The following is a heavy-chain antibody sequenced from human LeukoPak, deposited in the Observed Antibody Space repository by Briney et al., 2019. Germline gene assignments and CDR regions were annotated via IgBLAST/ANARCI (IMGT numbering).Heavy chain of an antibody. CDR3: ARVHPGYDAFDI. Sequence: SETLSLTCSVSGGSIKNYYWSWIRQPPGKGLEWIGYIYYSGSTNYNPSLKSRVTISVDTSKNQFSLKLSSVTAADTAVYYCARVHPGYDAFDIWGQGTMVTVSS. V-gene: IGHV4-59*01. CDR2: IYYSGST. J-gene: IGHJ3*02. CDR1: GGSIKNYY. D-gene: IGHD3-9*01.